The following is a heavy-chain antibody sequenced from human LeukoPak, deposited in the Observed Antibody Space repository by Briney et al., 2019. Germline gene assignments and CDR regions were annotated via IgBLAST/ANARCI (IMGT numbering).Heavy chain of an antibody. V-gene: IGHV4-30-2*01. CDR2: IYHSGST. D-gene: IGHD3-22*01. CDR1: GGSISSGGYS. J-gene: IGHJ4*02. Sequence: SETLSLTCAVSGGSISSGGYSWSWIRQPPGKGLEWIGYIYHSGSTYYNPSLKSRVTISVDRSKNQFSLKLSSVTAADTAVYYCAGAHGSSGYYRFWGQGTLVTVSS. CDR3: AGAHGSSGYYRF.